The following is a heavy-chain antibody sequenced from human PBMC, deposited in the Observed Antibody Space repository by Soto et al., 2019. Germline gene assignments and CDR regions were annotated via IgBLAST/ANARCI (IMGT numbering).Heavy chain of an antibody. CDR1: GGTFSRFA. V-gene: IGHV1-69*01. CDR3: ARGDPYGDFRFTAFDT. CDR2: IIPKFGTA. Sequence: QVPLVQSGAEVKKPGSSVKVSCKTSGGTFSRFAISWVRQAPGQGLEWMGGIIPKFGTAKSAKRFQDKVTFTADESTSTAYMELSSLQFEDTAMYYCARGDPYGDFRFTAFDTWGRGTLVIVSA. D-gene: IGHD4-17*01. J-gene: IGHJ4*02.